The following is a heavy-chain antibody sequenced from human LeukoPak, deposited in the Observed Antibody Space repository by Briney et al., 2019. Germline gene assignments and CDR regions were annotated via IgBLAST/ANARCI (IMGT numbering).Heavy chain of an antibody. CDR2: IYHSGST. D-gene: IGHD3-3*01. CDR3: ARVYGITIFGVVIRTFDY. Sequence: SGTLSLTCAVSGGSISSSNWWSWVRPPPGKGLEWIGEIYHSGSTNYNPSLKSRVTISVDKSKNQFSLKLSSVTAADTAVYYCARVYGITIFGVVIRTFDYWGQGTLVTVSS. J-gene: IGHJ4*02. V-gene: IGHV4-4*02. CDR1: GGSISSSNW.